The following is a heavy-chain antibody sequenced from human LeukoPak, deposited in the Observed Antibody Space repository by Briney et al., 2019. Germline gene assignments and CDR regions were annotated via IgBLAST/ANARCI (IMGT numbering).Heavy chain of an antibody. Sequence: PSETLSLTCTVSGGSVSSGTYYWSWIRQPPGKELEWIGYTSYIGNTNYNPSLKSRVTISKDTSKNQFSLKLSSVTAADTAVYYCVREHDWGDFDYWGQGALVTVSS. J-gene: IGHJ4*02. V-gene: IGHV4-61*01. CDR1: GGSVSSGTYY. CDR3: VREHDWGDFDY. D-gene: IGHD3-9*01. CDR2: TSYIGNT.